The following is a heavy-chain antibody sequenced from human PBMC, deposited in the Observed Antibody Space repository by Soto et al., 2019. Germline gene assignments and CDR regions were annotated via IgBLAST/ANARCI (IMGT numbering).Heavy chain of an antibody. CDR1: GFTFSSYA. D-gene: IGHD3-3*01. J-gene: IGHJ4*02. CDR3: AKEYDFGVVNYFDY. CDR2: ISGSGGST. Sequence: EVQLLESGGGLVQPGGSLRLSCAASGFTFSSYAMSWVRQAPGKGLEWVSAISGSGGSTYYADSVKGRFTISRDKSKNTLYLQTNSVRAEDTVVYYCAKEYDFGVVNYFDYWGQGTLVTVSS. V-gene: IGHV3-23*01.